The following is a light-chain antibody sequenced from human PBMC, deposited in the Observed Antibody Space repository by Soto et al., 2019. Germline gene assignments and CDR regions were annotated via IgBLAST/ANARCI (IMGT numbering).Light chain of an antibody. CDR3: AAWDDSLSGYV. CDR2: SNT. V-gene: IGLV1-44*01. CDR1: SSHIGGNA. J-gene: IGLJ1*01. Sequence: QSVLTQPPSASGTPGQRVTISGSGSSSHIGGNAVNWYQQLPGTTPKLLIYSNTQRPSGVPDRFSGSKSGTSASLSISGLQSEDEADYYCAAWDDSLSGYVFGTGTKLPVL.